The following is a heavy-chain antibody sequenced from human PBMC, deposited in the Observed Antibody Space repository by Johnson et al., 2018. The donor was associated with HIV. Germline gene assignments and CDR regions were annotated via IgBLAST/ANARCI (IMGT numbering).Heavy chain of an antibody. CDR1: GFTFSSYA. D-gene: IGHD3-10*01. V-gene: IGHV3-23*04. CDR2: ISGSGGST. CDR3: ARDRSLWFRELWPRDAFDM. Sequence: VQLVESGGGLVQPGGSLRLSCAASGFTFSSYAMSWVRQAPGKGLEWVSAISGSGGSTYYADSVKGRFTIARDNSTNTRYLQMTSLTAEDTAVYYCARDRSLWFRELWPRDAFDMWGQGTKITVSS. J-gene: IGHJ3*02.